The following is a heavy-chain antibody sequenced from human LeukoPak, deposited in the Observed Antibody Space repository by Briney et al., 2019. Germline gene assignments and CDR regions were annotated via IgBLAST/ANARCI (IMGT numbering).Heavy chain of an antibody. CDR1: GYTFTGYY. CDR3: ATGGWGLLRGPYVFDL. CDR2: FDPEDGET. Sequence: ASVKVSCKASGYTFTGYYMHWVRQAPGKGLEWMGGFDPEDGETIHAQKFQGRITLTEDTSTNTAYMELSSLKSEDTTVYHCATGGWGLLRGPYVFDLWGQGTMVTVSS. J-gene: IGHJ3*01. D-gene: IGHD1-26*01. V-gene: IGHV1-24*01.